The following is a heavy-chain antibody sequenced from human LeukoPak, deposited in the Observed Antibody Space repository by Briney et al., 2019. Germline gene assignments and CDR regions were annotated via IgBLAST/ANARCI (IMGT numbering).Heavy chain of an antibody. J-gene: IGHJ6*02. Sequence: PGGSLRLSCAASGFTFSNYGMHWVRQAPGKGLEWVSYISSSSSTIYYADSVKGRFTISRDNAKNSLYLQMNSLRDEDTAVYYCARDIHTYYYGSGSYGPPHPSYYYGMDVWGQGTTVTVSS. CDR3: ARDIHTYYYGSGSYGPPHPSYYYGMDV. CDR1: GFTFSNYG. V-gene: IGHV3-48*02. CDR2: ISSSSSTI. D-gene: IGHD3-10*01.